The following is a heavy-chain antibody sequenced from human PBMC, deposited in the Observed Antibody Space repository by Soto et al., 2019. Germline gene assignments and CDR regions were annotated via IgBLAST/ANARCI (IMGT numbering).Heavy chain of an antibody. J-gene: IGHJ4*02. CDR3: TTPGVVVAGREGY. CDR2: IKSKTDGGTT. D-gene: IGHD6-19*01. Sequence: EVQLVESGGGLVKPGGSLRLSCAASGFTFSNSWMSWVRQAPGKGLEWVGRIKSKTDGGTTDYAAPVKGRFTISRDDSKNTLYLQMNSLKTEDTAVYYCTTPGVVVAGREGYWGQGTLVTVSS. V-gene: IGHV3-15*01. CDR1: GFTFSNSW.